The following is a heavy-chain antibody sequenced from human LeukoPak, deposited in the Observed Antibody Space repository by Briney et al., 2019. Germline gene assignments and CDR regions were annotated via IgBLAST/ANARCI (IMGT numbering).Heavy chain of an antibody. CDR1: GFTFSSYA. Sequence: GGSLRLSCAASGFTFSSYAMHWVRQAPGKGLEWVAVISYDGSNKYYADSVKGRFTISRDNSKNTLYLQMNSLRAKDTAVYYCARARQGNDYWGQGTLVTVSS. CDR3: ARARQGNDY. J-gene: IGHJ4*02. V-gene: IGHV3-30-3*01. CDR2: ISYDGSNK. D-gene: IGHD3-10*01.